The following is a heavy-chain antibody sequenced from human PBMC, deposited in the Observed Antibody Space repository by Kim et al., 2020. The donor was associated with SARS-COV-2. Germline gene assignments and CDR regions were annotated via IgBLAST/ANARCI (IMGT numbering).Heavy chain of an antibody. CDR2: ILYDGSTT. CDR1: GFSFNRYL. Sequence: GGSLRLSCAASGFSFNRYLMHWVRQAPGKGLEWVALILYDGSTTRYTDSVKGRFTVSRDNSKNAVYLQMNSLRADDTAVYYCTRNLVVHGDMGPWGQGTLVTVSP. J-gene: IGHJ5*02. CDR3: TRNLVVHGDMGP. V-gene: IGHV3-30*03. D-gene: IGHD2-15*01.